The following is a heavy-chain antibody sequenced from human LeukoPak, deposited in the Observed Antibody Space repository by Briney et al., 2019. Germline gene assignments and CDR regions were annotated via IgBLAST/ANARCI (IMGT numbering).Heavy chain of an antibody. CDR2: IYYSGST. Sequence: SETLSLTCNVSGGSMSSYYWSWIRQPPGKGLEWIGYIYYSGSTKYNPSLKSRVTISVDTSKNQFSLKLSSVTAADTAVYYCARFIDEIDNWFDPWGQGTLVTVSS. V-gene: IGHV4-59*01. CDR1: GGSMSSYY. D-gene: IGHD3-16*02. J-gene: IGHJ5*02. CDR3: ARFIDEIDNWFDP.